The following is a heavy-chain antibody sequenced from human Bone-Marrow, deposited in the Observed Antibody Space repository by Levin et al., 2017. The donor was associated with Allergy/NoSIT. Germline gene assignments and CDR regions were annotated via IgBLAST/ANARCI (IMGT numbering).Heavy chain of an antibody. J-gene: IGHJ4*02. CDR2: INSGSTSI. CDR1: GFKFTTYS. V-gene: IGHV3-21*06. D-gene: IGHD1-26*01. CDR3: ATGGGSYNF. Sequence: GGSLRLSCAASGFKFTTYSLNWVRQAPGKALEWVSSINSGSTSILYADSVKGRFTISRDNANSTLFLHMTSLTADDTAVYYCATGGGSYNFWGQGTLVAVSS.